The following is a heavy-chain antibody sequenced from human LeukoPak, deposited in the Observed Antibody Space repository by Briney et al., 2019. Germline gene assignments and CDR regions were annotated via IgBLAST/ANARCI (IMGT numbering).Heavy chain of an antibody. Sequence: SETLSLTCTVSGGSASSGAYYWSWIRQHPGKGLEWIGYISYSGNTYYNPSFRSRASISADTPKSQFSLKLSSTTAADTAVYYCARATVATPSEFDYWGQGTLVTVSS. V-gene: IGHV4-31*03. D-gene: IGHD4-17*01. J-gene: IGHJ4*02. CDR3: ARATVATPSEFDY. CDR2: ISYSGNT. CDR1: GGSASSGAYY.